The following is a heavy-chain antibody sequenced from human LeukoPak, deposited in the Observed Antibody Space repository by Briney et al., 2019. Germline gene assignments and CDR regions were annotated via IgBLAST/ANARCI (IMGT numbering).Heavy chain of an antibody. CDR2: INTNTGNP. CDR1: GYTFTSYA. Sequence: GASVKVSCKASGYTFTSYAMNWVRQAPGQGLEWMGWINTNTGNPTYAQGFTGRFVFSLDTSVSTAYLQISSLKAEDTAVYYCARDGDLSGYDSWNAFDIWGQGTMVTVSS. D-gene: IGHD5-12*01. V-gene: IGHV7-4-1*02. J-gene: IGHJ3*02. CDR3: ARDGDLSGYDSWNAFDI.